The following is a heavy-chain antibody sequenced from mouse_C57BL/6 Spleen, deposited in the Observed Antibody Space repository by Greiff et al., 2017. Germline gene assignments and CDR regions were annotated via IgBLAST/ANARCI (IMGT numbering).Heavy chain of an antibody. CDR2: IDPSDSYT. CDR3: ARSGGYYWFAY. CDR1: GYTFTSYW. Sequence: QVQLQQPGAELVMPGASVKLSCKASGYTFTSYWMHWVKQRPGQGLEWIGEIDPSDSYTNYNQKFKGKSTLTVDKSSSTAYMQLSSLTSKDSAVYYCARSGGYYWFAYWGQGTLVTVSA. D-gene: IGHD2-3*01. J-gene: IGHJ3*01. V-gene: IGHV1-69*01.